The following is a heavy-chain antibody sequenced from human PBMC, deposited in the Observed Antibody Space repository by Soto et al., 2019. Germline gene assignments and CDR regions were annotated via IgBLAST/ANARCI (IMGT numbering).Heavy chain of an antibody. D-gene: IGHD3-16*01. Sequence: QVQLVESGGGVVRPGKSLTVSCTGSGFVFGGYGIHWVRQTPGKGLEWLAMTSYDGSNKYFADSVKGRFTISRDNPKNTVYLQMDNLRLEDTAVYYCARGGDVFDYWGRGTLVTVSS. CDR3: ARGGDVFDY. V-gene: IGHV3-30*03. CDR1: GFVFGGYG. J-gene: IGHJ4*02. CDR2: TSYDGSNK.